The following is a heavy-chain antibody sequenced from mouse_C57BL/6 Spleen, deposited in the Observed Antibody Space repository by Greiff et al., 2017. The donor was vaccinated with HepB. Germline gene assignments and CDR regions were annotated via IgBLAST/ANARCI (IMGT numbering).Heavy chain of an antibody. J-gene: IGHJ2*01. CDR2: IYPGSGNT. CDR1: GYSFTSYY. CDR3: ARGKNYDFFDY. D-gene: IGHD2-4*01. V-gene: IGHV1-66*01. Sequence: VQLQQSGPELVKPGASVKISCKASGYSFTSYYIHWVKQRPGQGLEWIGWIYPGSGNTKYNEKFKGKATLTADASSSTAYMQLSSLTSEDSAVYYCARGKNYDFFDYWGQGTTLTVSS.